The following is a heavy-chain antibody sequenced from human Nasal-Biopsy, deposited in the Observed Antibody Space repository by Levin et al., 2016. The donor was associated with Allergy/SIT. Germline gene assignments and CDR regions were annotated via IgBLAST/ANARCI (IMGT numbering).Heavy chain of an antibody. CDR2: VTAGGGSV. V-gene: IGHV3-23*01. D-gene: IGHD2-15*01. CDR1: GFVFENFG. CDR3: AKVYYYCSGVSCSSDVAAYDL. Sequence: GGSLRLSCAASGFVFENFGMAWVRQAPGRGLERVSFVTAGGGSVEYGDSVRGRFTASRDNSKKTLSLQMNSVSLEDTAMYYCAKVYYYCSGVSCSSDVAAYDLWGQGTLVTVSS. J-gene: IGHJ5*02.